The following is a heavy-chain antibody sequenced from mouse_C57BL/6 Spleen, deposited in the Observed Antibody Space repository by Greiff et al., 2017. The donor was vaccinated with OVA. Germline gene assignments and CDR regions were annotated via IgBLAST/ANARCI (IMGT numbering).Heavy chain of an antibody. CDR2: INPGSGGT. Sequence: VQLQQSGAELVRPGTSVKVSCKASGYAFTNYLIEWVKQRPGQGLEWIGVINPGSGGTNYNEKFKGKATLTADKSSSTAYMQLSSLTSEDSAVYFCARDSYYYGSSSSWFAYWGQGTLVTVSA. D-gene: IGHD1-1*01. CDR1: GYAFTNYL. J-gene: IGHJ3*01. V-gene: IGHV1-54*01. CDR3: ARDSYYYGSSSSWFAY.